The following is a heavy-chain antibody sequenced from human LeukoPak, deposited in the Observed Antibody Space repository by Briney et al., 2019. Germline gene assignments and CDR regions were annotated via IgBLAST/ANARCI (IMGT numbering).Heavy chain of an antibody. CDR3: ARGRGYSYAD. Sequence: PSETLCLTCTVSGGSISSYYWSWIRQPPGKGLEWIGYIYYSGSTNYNPSLKSRVTISVDTSKNQFSLKLSSVTAADTAVYYCARGRGYSYADWGQGTLVTVSS. CDR2: IYYSGST. V-gene: IGHV4-59*01. D-gene: IGHD5-18*01. J-gene: IGHJ4*02. CDR1: GGSISSYY.